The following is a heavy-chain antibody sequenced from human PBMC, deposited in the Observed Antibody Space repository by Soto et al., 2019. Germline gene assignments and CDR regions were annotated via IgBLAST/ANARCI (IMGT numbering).Heavy chain of an antibody. CDR3: ARYSGYKAIDY. CDR1: GYPFTSYA. CDR2: INAGNGNT. V-gene: IGHV1-3*01. Sequence: GASVKVSCKASGYPFTSYAMHWVRQAPGQRLEWMGWINAGNGNTKYSQKFQGRVTITRDTSASTAYMELSSLRSEDTAVYYCARYSGYKAIDYWGQGTLVTVSS. D-gene: IGHD5-12*01. J-gene: IGHJ4*02.